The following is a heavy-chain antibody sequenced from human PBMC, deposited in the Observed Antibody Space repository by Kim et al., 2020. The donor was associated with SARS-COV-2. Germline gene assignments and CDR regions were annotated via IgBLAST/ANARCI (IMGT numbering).Heavy chain of an antibody. D-gene: IGHD2-15*01. CDR2: IAHDGSHI. V-gene: IGHV3-30*04. CDR3: LAEIGGRSFDH. J-gene: IGHJ4*02. CDR1: GFTFSAHA. Sequence: GGSLRLSCAASGFTFSAHALHWVRQAPGKGLEWVALIAHDGSHISYPDSVKGRFIISRDNTKSTLYLQMNSLRPEDTAVYYSLAEIGGRSFDHWGQGTLV.